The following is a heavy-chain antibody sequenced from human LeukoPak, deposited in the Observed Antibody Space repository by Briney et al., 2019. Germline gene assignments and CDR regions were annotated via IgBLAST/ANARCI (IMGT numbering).Heavy chain of an antibody. D-gene: IGHD3-10*01. CDR1: GFTFSNAW. CDR3: AKDPSITMVRGVYMDV. J-gene: IGHJ6*03. V-gene: IGHV3-15*01. Sequence: GGSLRLSCAASGFTFSNAWMSWVRQAPGKGLEWVGRIKSKTDGGTTDYAAPVKGRFTISRDNSKNTLYLQMNSLRAEDTAVYYCAKDPSITMVRGVYMDVWGKGTTVTISS. CDR2: IKSKTDGGTT.